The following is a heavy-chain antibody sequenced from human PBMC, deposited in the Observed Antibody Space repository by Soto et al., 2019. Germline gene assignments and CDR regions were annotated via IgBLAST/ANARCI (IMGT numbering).Heavy chain of an antibody. D-gene: IGHD5-12*01. V-gene: IGHV1-18*04. CDR1: GYTFKAYD. Sequence: ASVKVSCKASGYTFKAYDVMWVRKAPGQGLEWMGWISGHNGKADYAENFQGRVIMTTDTSTATESSDLRGLRSDDTAVYYCARKGYIGNFAMDVWGQGTTVTVSS. CDR2: ISGHNGKA. J-gene: IGHJ6*02. CDR3: ARKGYIGNFAMDV.